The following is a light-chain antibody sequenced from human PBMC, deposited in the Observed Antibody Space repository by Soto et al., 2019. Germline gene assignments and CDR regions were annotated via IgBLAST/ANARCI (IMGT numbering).Light chain of an antibody. V-gene: IGKV2-28*01. CDR2: LGS. J-gene: IGKJ1*01. CDR3: MHSLQTPWT. Sequence: EIVMTQSPLSLPVTPGEPASISCRSSQSLLHSNGYTYLDWYLQKPGQSPQLLIYLGSNRASGVPDRFSGSGSGTDFTLKISRVEAEDVGVYYCMHSLQTPWTFGQGTKVEIK. CDR1: QSLLHSNGYTY.